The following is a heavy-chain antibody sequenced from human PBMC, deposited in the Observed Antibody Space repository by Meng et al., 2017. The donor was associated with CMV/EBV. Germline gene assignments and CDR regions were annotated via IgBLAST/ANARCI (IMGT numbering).Heavy chain of an antibody. Sequence: SYAISWVRQAPGQGLEWMGGSIPIFGTANYAQKFQGRVTITADKSTSTAYMELSSLRSEDTAVYYCAREPKDYYYDSSGYSNWFDPWGQGTLVTVSS. V-gene: IGHV1-69*06. CDR1: SYA. CDR2: SIPIFGTA. D-gene: IGHD3-22*01. CDR3: AREPKDYYYDSSGYSNWFDP. J-gene: IGHJ5*02.